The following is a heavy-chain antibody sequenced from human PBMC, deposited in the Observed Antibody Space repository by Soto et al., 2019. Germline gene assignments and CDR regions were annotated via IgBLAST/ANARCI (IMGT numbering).Heavy chain of an antibody. CDR3: ARDYGYYDSSGYHLYEAFNV. V-gene: IGHV4-4*07. Sequence: SETLSLTCSVSGGSMHSAYWSWIRQSAGKGLEWIGRIYSSGSTNYNPSLKGRVTMSLDTSKNQFSLRLTSVTAADTAVYFCARDYGYYDSSGYHLYEAFNVWGQGTMVAVAS. CDR2: IYSSGST. J-gene: IGHJ3*01. D-gene: IGHD3-22*01. CDR1: GGSMHSAY.